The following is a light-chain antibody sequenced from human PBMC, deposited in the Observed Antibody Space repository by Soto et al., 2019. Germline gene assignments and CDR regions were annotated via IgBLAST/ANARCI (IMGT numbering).Light chain of an antibody. CDR2: DAS. CDR1: QSVSSY. CDR3: QQRSV. V-gene: IGKV3-11*01. J-gene: IGKJ1*01. Sequence: EIVLTQSPATLSLSPGDRATLSCRASQSVSSYLAWYQQKPGQAPRLLIYDASNRATGIPARFSGSRSGTDFTLPISSLEPEDFAVYYCQQRSVFGQGTKVEIK.